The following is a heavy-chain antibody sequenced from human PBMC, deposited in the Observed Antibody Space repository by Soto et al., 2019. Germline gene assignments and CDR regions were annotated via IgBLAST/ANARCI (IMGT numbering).Heavy chain of an antibody. CDR2: INPNSGGT. D-gene: IGHD2-15*01. J-gene: IGHJ5*02. CDR1: GYTFTGYY. V-gene: IGHV1-2*02. Sequence: ASVKVSCKASGYTFTGYYMHWLRQAPGQGLEWMGWINPNSGGTNYAQKFQGRVTMTRDTSISTAYMELSRLRSDDTAVYYCARTIRYCSGGSCWNWFDPWGQGTLVTVSS. CDR3: ARTIRYCSGGSCWNWFDP.